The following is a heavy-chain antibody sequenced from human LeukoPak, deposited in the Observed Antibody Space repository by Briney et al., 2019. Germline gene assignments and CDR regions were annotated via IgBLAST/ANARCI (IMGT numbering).Heavy chain of an antibody. Sequence: GGSLRLSCAASGFTFSSYAMSWVRQAPGKGLEWVAVISYDGSNKYYADSVKGRFTISRDNSKNTLYLQMNSLRAGDTAVYYCASPGYSSSWYYFDYWGQGTLVTVSS. D-gene: IGHD6-13*01. J-gene: IGHJ4*02. CDR3: ASPGYSSSWYYFDY. V-gene: IGHV3-30-3*01. CDR2: ISYDGSNK. CDR1: GFTFSSYA.